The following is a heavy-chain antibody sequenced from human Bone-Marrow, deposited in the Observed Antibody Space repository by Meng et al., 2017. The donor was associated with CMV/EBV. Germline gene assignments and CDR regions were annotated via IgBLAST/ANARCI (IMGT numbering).Heavy chain of an antibody. D-gene: IGHD3-22*01. CDR1: GYTFTGYY. J-gene: IGHJ4*02. Sequence: VQLVQSGAAVKKPGASVKVSCKASGYTFTGYYMHWVRQAPGQGLEWMGWINPNSGGTNYAQKFQGRVTMTRDTSISTAYMELSRLRSDDTAVYYCARGAWYYDSSGYSAFWGQGTLVTVSS. CDR3: ARGAWYYDSSGYSAF. V-gene: IGHV1-2*02. CDR2: INPNSGGT.